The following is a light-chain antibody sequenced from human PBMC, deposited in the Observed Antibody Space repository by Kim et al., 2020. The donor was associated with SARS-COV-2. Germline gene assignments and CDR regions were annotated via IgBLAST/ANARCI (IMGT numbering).Light chain of an antibody. CDR2: GTS. CDR1: QSISNY. CDR3: QQTYSTRTWT. J-gene: IGKJ1*01. Sequence: SVGDRVTITCRAGQSISNYLNWYQQKPGKAPSLLIYGTSSLQSGVPSRFSGGGSGRDFTLTISNLHPEDSGTYYCQQTYSTRTWTFGQGTKVDIK. V-gene: IGKV1-39*01.